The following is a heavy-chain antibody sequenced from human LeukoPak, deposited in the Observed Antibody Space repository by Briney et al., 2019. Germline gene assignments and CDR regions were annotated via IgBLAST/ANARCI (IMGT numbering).Heavy chain of an antibody. CDR3: ASTDTAMVTPPRT. J-gene: IGHJ5*02. D-gene: IGHD5-18*01. V-gene: IGHV5-51*01. CDR2: IYPGDSDT. CDR1: GYSFTSYW. Sequence: GESLKISCKGSGYSFTSYWIGWVRQMPGKGLEWMGIIYPGDSDTRYSPSFQGQVTISADKSISTAYLQWSSLKASDTAMYYCASTDTAMVTPPRTWGQGTLDTVSS.